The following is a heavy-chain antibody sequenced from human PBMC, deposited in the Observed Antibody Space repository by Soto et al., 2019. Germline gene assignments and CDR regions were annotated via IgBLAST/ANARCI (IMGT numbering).Heavy chain of an antibody. D-gene: IGHD2-15*01. J-gene: IGHJ6*02. Sequence: ASVKVSCKASGYNFTGYYMHWVRQAPGQGLEWMGWINPNSGGTNYAQKFQGRVTMTRDTSISTAYMELSRLRSDDTAVYYCARAARVCSGGSCYSDAHYYYGMDAWGQGTTVTVSS. V-gene: IGHV1-2*02. CDR3: ARAARVCSGGSCYSDAHYYYGMDA. CDR1: GYNFTGYY. CDR2: INPNSGGT.